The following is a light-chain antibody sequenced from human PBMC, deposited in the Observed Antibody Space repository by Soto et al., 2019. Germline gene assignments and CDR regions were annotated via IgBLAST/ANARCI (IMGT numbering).Light chain of an antibody. J-gene: IGKJ1*01. CDR3: QQYNNWPWT. Sequence: EIVMTQSPATLSVSPGERATLSCRASQSVSSNLAWYQQKPCQAPRLLIYGASTRATAIPARFSGSESGTEFTLTISSLQSEDFAVYYCQQYNNWPWTFGQGTKVEIQ. CDR1: QSVSSN. V-gene: IGKV3-15*01. CDR2: GAS.